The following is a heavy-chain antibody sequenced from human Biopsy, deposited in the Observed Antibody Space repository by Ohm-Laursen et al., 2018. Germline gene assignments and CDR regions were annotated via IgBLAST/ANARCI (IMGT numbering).Heavy chain of an antibody. J-gene: IGHJ5*02. Sequence: SETLSLTWTVSGGSISNNNYYWGWIRKPPGKGLEWIGSIFYRGSTHYKPSLKSRVNISVDPSKNQFSLKLKPMTAADTAVYYCARDYDTSGYYYVSWGQGTLVTVSS. CDR3: ARDYDTSGYYYVS. CDR2: IFYRGST. D-gene: IGHD3-22*01. V-gene: IGHV4-39*01. CDR1: GGSISNNNYY.